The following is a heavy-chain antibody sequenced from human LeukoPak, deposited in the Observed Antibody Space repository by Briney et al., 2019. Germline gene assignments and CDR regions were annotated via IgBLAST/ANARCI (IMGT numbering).Heavy chain of an antibody. CDR1: GFTFGGYS. D-gene: IGHD5-12*01. CDR3: ARERGNSGYAVDY. CDR2: ISSGSSTI. V-gene: IGHV3-48*02. Sequence: PGGSLRLSCAASGFTFGGYSMNWVRQAPGKGLEWVSYISSGSSTIYYADSVKGRFTISRDNAKNSLYLQMNSLRDEDTAVYYCARERGNSGYAVDYWGQGTLVTVSS. J-gene: IGHJ4*02.